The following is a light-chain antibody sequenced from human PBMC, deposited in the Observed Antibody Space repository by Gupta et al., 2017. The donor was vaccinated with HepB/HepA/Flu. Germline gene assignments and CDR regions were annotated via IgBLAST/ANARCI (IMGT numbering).Light chain of an antibody. CDR1: QSISRY. Sequence: DIQMTQSPSSLSASVGDSVTITCRASQSISRYLNWYQQKPGKAPKLLIDATSSLQSGVPSRFSGSGSGTDFTLTISRLQPEEVATYYCQQGDNTPRTFGQGTKVEIK. CDR3: QQGDNTPRT. CDR2: ATS. V-gene: IGKV1-39*01. J-gene: IGKJ1*01.